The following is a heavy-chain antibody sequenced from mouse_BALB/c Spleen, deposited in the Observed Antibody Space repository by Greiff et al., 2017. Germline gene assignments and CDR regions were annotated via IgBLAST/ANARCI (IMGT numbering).Heavy chain of an antibody. Sequence: EVKLVESGGGLVKPGGSLKLSCAASGFTFSSYTMSWVRQTPEKRLEWVATISSGGSYTYYPDSVKGRFTIPRDNAKNTLYLQMSSLKSEDTAMYYCTRDETTAGGYAMDYWGQGTSVTVSS. CDR3: TRDETTAGGYAMDY. CDR2: ISSGGSYT. D-gene: IGHD1-2*01. J-gene: IGHJ4*01. CDR1: GFTFSSYT. V-gene: IGHV5-6-4*01.